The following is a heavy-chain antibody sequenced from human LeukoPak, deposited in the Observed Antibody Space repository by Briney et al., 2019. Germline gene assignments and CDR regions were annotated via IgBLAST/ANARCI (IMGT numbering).Heavy chain of an antibody. V-gene: IGHV3-74*01. CDR3: AREAMVRGACFDY. CDR2: INSDGSST. Sequence: GGSRRFSCAASGFTFSSYWMHWVRQAPGKGLFWFSRINSDGSSTSYADSVKGRFTISRDNAKNTLYLQMNSLRAEDTAVYYCAREAMVRGACFDYWGKGTLVTVSS. CDR1: GFTFSSYW. J-gene: IGHJ4*02. D-gene: IGHD3-10*01.